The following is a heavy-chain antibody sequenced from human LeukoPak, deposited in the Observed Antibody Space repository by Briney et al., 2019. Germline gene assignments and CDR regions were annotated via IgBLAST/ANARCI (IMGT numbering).Heavy chain of an antibody. CDR2: ISSSSSYI. V-gene: IGHV3-21*01. J-gene: IGHJ6*03. CDR3: ARDGFWSSNYYYYYMDV. CDR1: GFTFSSYS. D-gene: IGHD2-2*01. Sequence: PGGSLRLSCAASGFTFSSYSMNWVRQAPGKGLEWVSSISSSSSYIYYADSVKGRFSISRDNAKNSLYLQMNSLRAEDTAVYYCARDGFWSSNYYYYYMDVWGKGTTVTVSS.